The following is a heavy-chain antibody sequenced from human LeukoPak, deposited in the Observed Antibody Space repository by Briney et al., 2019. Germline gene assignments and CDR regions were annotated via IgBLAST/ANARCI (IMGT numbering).Heavy chain of an antibody. CDR2: INHSGST. CDR1: GGSFSGYY. Sequence: SETLSLTCAVYGGSFSGYYWSWIRQPPGKGLEWIGEINHSGSTNYNPSLKSRVTISVDTSKNQFSLRLSSVTAADTAVYYCARQIWGSYFDYWGQRTMVTVSS. CDR3: ARQIWGSYFDY. V-gene: IGHV4-34*01. J-gene: IGHJ4*02. D-gene: IGHD7-27*01.